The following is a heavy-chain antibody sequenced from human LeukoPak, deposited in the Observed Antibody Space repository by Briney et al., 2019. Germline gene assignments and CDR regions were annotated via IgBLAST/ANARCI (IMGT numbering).Heavy chain of an antibody. D-gene: IGHD1-26*01. CDR2: IYTSATT. V-gene: IGHV4-4*07. CDR3: ARDSGNYRGMDY. CDR1: DASISDYY. J-gene: IGHJ4*02. Sequence: SETLSLTCTVSDASISDYYWSWIRQSAGKRLEWIGRIYTSATTDYNPSLNSRVTLSLDTSKNQFSLRLSSVTAADTAVYYCARDSGNYRGMDYWGQGTLVTVSS.